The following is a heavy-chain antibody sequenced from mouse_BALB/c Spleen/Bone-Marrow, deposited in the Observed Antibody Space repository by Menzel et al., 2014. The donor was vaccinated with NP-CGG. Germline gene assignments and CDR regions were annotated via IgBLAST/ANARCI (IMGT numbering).Heavy chain of an antibody. V-gene: IGHV1S29*02. CDR1: GYTFTDYN. D-gene: IGHD2-13*01. CDR2: IYPYNGGT. CDR3: AREGGHYDALDF. Sequence: VQLQQPGPELVKPGASVKISCKASGYTFTDYNMHWVKQSHGKGLEWIGYIYPYNGGTGYNQKFKSKATLTVDTSSNTAYMELRSLTSEDSAVYYCAREGGHYDALDFWGQGTSVTVSS. J-gene: IGHJ4*01.